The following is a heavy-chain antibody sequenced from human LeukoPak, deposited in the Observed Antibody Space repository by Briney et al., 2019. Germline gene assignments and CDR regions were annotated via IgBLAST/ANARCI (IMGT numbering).Heavy chain of an antibody. V-gene: IGHV3-9*01. J-gene: IGHJ4*02. CDR1: GFTFDDYA. CDR3: ALITVRGY. D-gene: IGHD1-20*01. CDR2: ISWNSGSI. Sequence: GRSLRLSCAASGFTFDDYAMHWVRQAPGKGLEWVSGISWNSGSIGYADSVKGRFTISRDNAKNSLYLQMNSLRAEDTVLYYCALITVRGYWGQGTLVTVSS.